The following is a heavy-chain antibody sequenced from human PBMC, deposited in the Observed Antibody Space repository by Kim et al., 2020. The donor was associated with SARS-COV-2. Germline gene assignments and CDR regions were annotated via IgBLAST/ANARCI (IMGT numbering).Heavy chain of an antibody. D-gene: IGHD4-17*01. Sequence: SETLSLTCTVSGGSISSSSYYWGWIRQPPGKGLEWIGSIYYSGSTYYNPSLKSRVTISVDTSKNQFSLKLSSVTAADTAVYYCARQNKISYGDYYFDYWGQGTLVTVSS. J-gene: IGHJ4*02. CDR2: IYYSGST. CDR1: GGSISSSSYY. V-gene: IGHV4-39*01. CDR3: ARQNKISYGDYYFDY.